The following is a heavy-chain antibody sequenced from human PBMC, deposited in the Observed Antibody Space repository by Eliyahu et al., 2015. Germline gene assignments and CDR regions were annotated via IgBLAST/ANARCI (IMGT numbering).Heavy chain of an antibody. CDR3: ACGYSSDLDY. V-gene: IGHV4-31*03. Sequence: QVQLQESGPGLVKPSQTLSLTCTVSGGSISGGGYYWSWIRQLPGKGLEWIGYIYDSANTYYTPSLKSRASISLDTSNNQFSLKLSSVTAADTAVYYCACGYSSDLDYWGQGTLVTVSS. CDR1: GGSISGGGYY. D-gene: IGHD6-25*01. CDR2: IYDSANT. J-gene: IGHJ4*02.